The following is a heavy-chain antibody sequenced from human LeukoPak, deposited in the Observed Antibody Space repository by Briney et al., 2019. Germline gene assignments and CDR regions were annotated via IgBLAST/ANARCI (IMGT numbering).Heavy chain of an antibody. CDR2: IYHSGST. V-gene: IGHV4-30-2*01. Sequence: PSETLSLTCTVSGGSISSYSWSWIRQPPGKGLEWIGYIYHSGSTYYNPSLKSRVTISVDRSKNQFSLKLSSVTAADTAVYYCARGYGDYYWFDPWGQGTLVTVSS. J-gene: IGHJ5*02. CDR3: ARGYGDYYWFDP. CDR1: GGSISSYS. D-gene: IGHD4-17*01.